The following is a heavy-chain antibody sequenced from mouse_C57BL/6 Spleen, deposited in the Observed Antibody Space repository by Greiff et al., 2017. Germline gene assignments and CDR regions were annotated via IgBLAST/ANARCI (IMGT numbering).Heavy chain of an antibody. CDR2: INYDGSST. Sequence: EVQLVESEGGLVQPGSSMKLSCTASGFTFSDYYMAWVRQVPEKGLEWVANINYDGSSTYYLDSLQSRFIISRDNAKNILYLQMSSLKSEDTATYYCAREEGMIYYGYWYFGVWGTGTTVTVSS. CDR1: GFTFSDYY. CDR3: AREEGMIYYGYWYFGV. V-gene: IGHV5-16*01. J-gene: IGHJ1*03. D-gene: IGHD2-1*01.